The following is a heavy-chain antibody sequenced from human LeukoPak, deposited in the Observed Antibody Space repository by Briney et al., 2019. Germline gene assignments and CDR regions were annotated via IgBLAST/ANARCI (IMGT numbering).Heavy chain of an antibody. D-gene: IGHD3-10*01. CDR3: ARDYYGSGRYYKPFDY. J-gene: IGHJ4*02. V-gene: IGHV1-69*13. Sequence: SVKVSCKASGGTFSSYAISWVRQAPGQGLEWMGGIIPIFGTANYAQKFQGRVTITADESTSTAYMELSSLRSEDTAVYYCARDYYGSGRYYKPFDYWGQGTLVTVSS. CDR2: IIPIFGTA. CDR1: GGTFSSYA.